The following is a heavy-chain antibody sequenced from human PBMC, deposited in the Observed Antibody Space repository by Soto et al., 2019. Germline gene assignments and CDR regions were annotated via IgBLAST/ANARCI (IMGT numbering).Heavy chain of an antibody. V-gene: IGHV3-15*01. J-gene: IGHJ6*03. CDR1: GFTFSNAW. D-gene: IGHD3-3*01. CDR2: IKSKTDGGTT. Sequence: GGSMRLSCAASGFTFSNAWMSWVRQAPGKGLEWVGRIKSKTDGGTTDYAAPVKGRFTISRDDSKNTLYLQMNSLKTEDTAVYYCTTRITIFGVVSYYMDVWGKGTTVTVSS. CDR3: TTRITIFGVVSYYMDV.